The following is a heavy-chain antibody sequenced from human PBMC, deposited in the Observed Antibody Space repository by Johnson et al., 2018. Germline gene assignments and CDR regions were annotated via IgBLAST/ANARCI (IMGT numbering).Heavy chain of an antibody. CDR3: AKPVGYSSGWYES. J-gene: IGHJ4*02. V-gene: IGHV3-30*18. CDR2: ISSDASNK. D-gene: IGHD6-19*01. Sequence: QVQLVESGGGVVQPGRSLRLSCAASGFTFSSYGMHWVRQAPGKGLEWVALISSDASNKYYADSVKGRFTISSDNSKNTLFLQMNSLRADDTAVYYRAKPVGYSSGWYESWGQGALVTVSS. CDR1: GFTFSSYG.